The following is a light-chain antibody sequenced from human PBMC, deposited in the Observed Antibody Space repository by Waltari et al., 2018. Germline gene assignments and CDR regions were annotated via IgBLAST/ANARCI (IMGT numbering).Light chain of an antibody. CDR2: GAS. CDR1: QSVSRA. CDR3: QHYVRLPAT. V-gene: IGKV3-20*01. Sequence: EIVLTQSPGSLSSSPGERVTLSCRASQSVSRALAWYQQKPGQAPRLLIFGASNRATGIPDRFSGSGSGTDFSLTISRLEPEDFAVYYCQHYVRLPATFARGTKVEIK. J-gene: IGKJ1*01.